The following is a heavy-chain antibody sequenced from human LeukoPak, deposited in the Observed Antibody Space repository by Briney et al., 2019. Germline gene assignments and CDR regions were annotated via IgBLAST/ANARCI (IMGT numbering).Heavy chain of an antibody. V-gene: IGHV1-69*01. J-gene: IGHJ4*02. CDR3: ARRLRGDNYDILTGYYREYDY. D-gene: IGHD3-9*01. Sequence: SVKVSCKASGGTFSSYAISWVRQAPGQGLEWMGGIIPIFGAANYAQKFQGSVTITADESTSTAYMELSSLRSEDTAVYYCARRLRGDNYDILTGYYREYDYWGQGTLVTVSS. CDR2: IIPIFGAA. CDR1: GGTFSSYA.